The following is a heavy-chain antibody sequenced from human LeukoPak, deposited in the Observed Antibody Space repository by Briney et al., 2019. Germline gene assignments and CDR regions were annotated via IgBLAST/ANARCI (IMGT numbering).Heavy chain of an antibody. CDR1: GYSFTSYW. Sequence: GESLKIYCKGSGYSFTSYWIGWVRPMPGKDLERMGIIYRDDSDTSYSPSFQGQVTISADKSHCTAFLPWSSLTAADTAMFYSSRLPPPRGVLRYFDWFSPHFDYWGQGTLVTVSS. V-gene: IGHV5-51*01. D-gene: IGHD3-9*01. CDR3: SRLPPPRGVLRYFDWFSPHFDY. CDR2: IYRDDSDT. J-gene: IGHJ4*02.